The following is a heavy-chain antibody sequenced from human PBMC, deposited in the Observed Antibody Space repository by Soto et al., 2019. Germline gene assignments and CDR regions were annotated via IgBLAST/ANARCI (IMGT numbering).Heavy chain of an antibody. CDR3: ARGRQTTVTTPYYFDY. J-gene: IGHJ4*02. Sequence: SVKVSCKASGGTFSSYAISWVRQAPGQGLEWMGGIIPIFGTANYAQKFQGRVTITADESTSTAYMELSSLRSEDTAVYYCARGRQTTVTTPYYFDYWGQGTLVTVSS. CDR2: IIPIFGTA. CDR1: GGTFSSYA. D-gene: IGHD4-4*01. V-gene: IGHV1-69*13.